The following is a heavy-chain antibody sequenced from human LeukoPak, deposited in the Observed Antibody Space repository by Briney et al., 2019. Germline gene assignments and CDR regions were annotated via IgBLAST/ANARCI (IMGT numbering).Heavy chain of an antibody. D-gene: IGHD5-18*01. CDR3: ARGGRGYSYGLFDY. Sequence: SETLSLTCAVYGGSLSGYYWSWIRQPPGKGLEWIGEINHSGSTNYNPSLKSRVTISVDTSKNQFSLKLSSVTAADTAVYYCARGGRGYSYGLFDYWGQGTLVTVSS. J-gene: IGHJ4*02. CDR1: GGSLSGYY. CDR2: INHSGST. V-gene: IGHV4-34*01.